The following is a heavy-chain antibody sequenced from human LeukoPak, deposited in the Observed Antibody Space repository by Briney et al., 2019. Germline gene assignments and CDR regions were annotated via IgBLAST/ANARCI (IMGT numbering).Heavy chain of an antibody. CDR3: AISSIVRDYGSGGPPDY. V-gene: IGHV4-39*01. CDR2: IYYSGST. J-gene: IGHJ4*02. D-gene: IGHD3-10*01. CDR1: GGSISSSSYY. Sequence: SETLSLTCTVSGGSISSSSYYWGWIRQPPGKGLEWIGSIYYSGSTYYNPSLKSRVTISVDTSKNQFSLKLSSVTAADTAVYYCAISSIVRDYGSGGPPDYWGQGTLVTVSS.